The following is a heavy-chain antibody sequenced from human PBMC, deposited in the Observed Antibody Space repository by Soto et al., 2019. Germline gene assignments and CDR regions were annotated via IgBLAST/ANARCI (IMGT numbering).Heavy chain of an antibody. V-gene: IGHV1-69*01. CDR2: IIPIFGTA. CDR1: GGTFSSYA. CDR3: ARDLGYCSGGSCYVDAFDI. J-gene: IGHJ3*02. D-gene: IGHD2-15*01. Sequence: QVRLVQSGAEVKKPGSSVKVSCKASGGTFSSYAISWVRQAPGQGLEWMGGIIPIFGTANYAQKFQGRVTITADESTSTAYMELSSLRSEDTAVYYCARDLGYCSGGSCYVDAFDIWGQGTMVTVSS.